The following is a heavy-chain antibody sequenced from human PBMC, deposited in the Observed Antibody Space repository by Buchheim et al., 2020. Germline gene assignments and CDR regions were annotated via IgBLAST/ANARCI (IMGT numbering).Heavy chain of an antibody. V-gene: IGHV3-74*01. CDR1: GFTFSDLW. Sequence: VQLVESGGGLVQPGGSLRLSCAASGFTFSDLWMHWVRQTPGKGLMWVSRINSDGSSTIYGESVKGRFTVSRDNAKNTLNLQMNSLGAEDTGVYYCARDPLLNGGTLDYWGQGT. J-gene: IGHJ4*02. D-gene: IGHD1-1*01. CDR2: INSDGSST. CDR3: ARDPLLNGGTLDY.